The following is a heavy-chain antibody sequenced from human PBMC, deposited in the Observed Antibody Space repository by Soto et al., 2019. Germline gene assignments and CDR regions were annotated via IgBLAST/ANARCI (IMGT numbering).Heavy chain of an antibody. CDR2: IYYGGST. Sequence: QVQLQESGPGLVKPSQTLSLTCTVSGGSISSGGYYWSWIRQHPGKGLEWIGYIYYGGSTYYNPSLKSRVTISVDTSKNQFSLKLSSVTAADTAVYYCARDGPYGDYYYYGMDVWGQGTTVTVSS. J-gene: IGHJ6*02. V-gene: IGHV4-31*03. D-gene: IGHD4-17*01. CDR3: ARDGPYGDYYYYGMDV. CDR1: GGSISSGGYY.